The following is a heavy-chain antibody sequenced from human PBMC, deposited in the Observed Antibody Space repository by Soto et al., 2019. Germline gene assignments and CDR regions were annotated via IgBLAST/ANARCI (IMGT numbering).Heavy chain of an antibody. D-gene: IGHD5-12*01. J-gene: IGHJ3*02. V-gene: IGHV1-69*13. CDR2: IIPIFGTA. CDR3: ARERIDEGRWLQLIDAFDI. Sequence: SVKVSCKASGCTFSSYASSWVRQAPGQGLEWMGGIIPIFGTANYAQKFQGRVTITADESTSTAYMELSSLRSEDTAVYDCARERIDEGRWLQLIDAFDIWGQGTMDTGSS. CDR1: GCTFSSYA.